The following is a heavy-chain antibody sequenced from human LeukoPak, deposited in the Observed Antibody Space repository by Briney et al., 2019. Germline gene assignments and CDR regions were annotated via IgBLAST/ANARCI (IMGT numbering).Heavy chain of an antibody. CDR3: ARGRLRFPPNWFDP. CDR1: GYTFTSYG. CDR2: ISAYNGNT. J-gene: IGHJ5*02. V-gene: IGHV1-18*01. D-gene: IGHD3-3*01. Sequence: ASAKVSCKASGYTFTSYGISWVRQAPGQGLEWMGWISAYNGNTNYAQKLQGRVTMTTDTSTSTAYMDLRSLRSDDTAVYYCARGRLRFPPNWFDPWGQGTLVTVSS.